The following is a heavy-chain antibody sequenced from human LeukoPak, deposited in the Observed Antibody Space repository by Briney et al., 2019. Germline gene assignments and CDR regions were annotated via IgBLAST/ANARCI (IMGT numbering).Heavy chain of an antibody. J-gene: IGHJ4*02. CDR2: IIPILGIA. CDR1: GGTFSSYA. V-gene: IGHV1-69*04. CDR3: ARATTPAYDSSGYALDY. Sequence: GASVKVSCKASGGTFSSYAISWVRQAPGQGLEWMGRIIPILGIANYAQKFQGRVTITADKSTSTAYMELSSLRSEDAAVYYCARATTPAYDSSGYALDYWGQGTLVTVSS. D-gene: IGHD3-22*01.